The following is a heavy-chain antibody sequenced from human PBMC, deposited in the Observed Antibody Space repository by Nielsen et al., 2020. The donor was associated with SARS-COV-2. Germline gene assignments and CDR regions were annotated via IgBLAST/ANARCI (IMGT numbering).Heavy chain of an antibody. CDR2: INPSGGST. V-gene: IGHV1-46*01. Sequence: ASVKVSCKASGYTFTSYYMHWVRQAPGQGLEWMGIINPSGGSTSYAQKFQGRVTMTRDTSTSTVCTELSSLRSEDTAVYYCARGPLIVVVITDYYYYGMDVWGQGTTVTVSS. CDR1: GYTFTSYY. D-gene: IGHD3-22*01. J-gene: IGHJ6*02. CDR3: ARGPLIVVVITDYYYYGMDV.